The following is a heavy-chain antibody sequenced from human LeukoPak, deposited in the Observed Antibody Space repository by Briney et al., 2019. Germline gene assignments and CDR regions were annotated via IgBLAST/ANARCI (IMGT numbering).Heavy chain of an antibody. D-gene: IGHD2-2*01. CDR3: AGICSSTSCDLDY. CDR2: INPNSGGT. J-gene: IGHJ4*02. Sequence: ASAKVSCKASGYTFTGYYMHWVRQAPGQGLEWMGRINPNSGGTNYAQKFQGRVTMTRDTSISTAYMELSRLRSDDTAVYYCAGICSSTSCDLDYWGQGTLVTVSS. CDR1: GYTFTGYY. V-gene: IGHV1-2*06.